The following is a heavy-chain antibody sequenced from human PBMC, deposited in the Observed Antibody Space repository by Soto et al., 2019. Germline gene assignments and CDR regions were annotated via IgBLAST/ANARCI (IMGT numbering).Heavy chain of an antibody. J-gene: IGHJ4*02. Sequence: QVQLVQSGAEVQKPGSSVKVSCKTSGGTFSSNPFTWMRQAPGRGLEWMGEIMPVLGATNYAQNFQDRVTITADESTTTVYMELSSLRSEDTAVYYCARDADLDYWGQGTLVTVSS. CDR2: IMPVLGAT. V-gene: IGHV1-69*01. CDR3: ARDADLDY. CDR1: GGTFSSNP.